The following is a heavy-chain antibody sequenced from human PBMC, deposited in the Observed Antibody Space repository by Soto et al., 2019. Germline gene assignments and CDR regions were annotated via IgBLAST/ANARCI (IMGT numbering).Heavy chain of an antibody. CDR3: ARTRAFTLGFYYDGMDV. CDR2: IFPGDSDT. D-gene: IGHD2-2*03. J-gene: IGHJ6*02. CDR1: GYSFASDW. Sequence: PGESLKISCQGSGYSFASDWSGWVRQMPGKVLEWMGIIFPGDSDTRYSPSFQGQVTISADKSLRTAYLQRTSLKASDTALYYCARTRAFTLGFYYDGMDVWGQGTTVTAP. V-gene: IGHV5-51*01.